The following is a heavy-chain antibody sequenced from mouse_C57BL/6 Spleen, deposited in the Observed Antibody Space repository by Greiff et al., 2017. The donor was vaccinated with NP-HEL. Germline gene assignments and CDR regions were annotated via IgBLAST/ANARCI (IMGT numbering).Heavy chain of an antibody. CDR2: ISDGGSYT. CDR1: GFTFSSYA. V-gene: IGHV5-4*03. Sequence: EVKLMESGGGLVKPGGSLKLSCAASGFTFSSYAMSWVRQTPEKRLEWVATISDGGSYTYYPDNVKGRFTISRDNAKNNLYLQMSHLKSEDTAMYYCARVYYFDYWGQGTTLTVSS. J-gene: IGHJ2*01. CDR3: ARVYYFDY.